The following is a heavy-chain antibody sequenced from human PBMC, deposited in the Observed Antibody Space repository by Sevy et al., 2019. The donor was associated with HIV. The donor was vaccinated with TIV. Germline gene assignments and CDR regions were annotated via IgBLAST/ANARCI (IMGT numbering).Heavy chain of an antibody. CDR1: GGSMINYH. D-gene: IGHD6-13*01. CDR3: ARHGMSATADY. J-gene: IGHJ4*01. V-gene: IGHV4-59*08. CDR2: IYDSMTS. Sequence: SETLSLTCTVSGGSMINYHWSWIRQPPGKGLEWFGFIYDSMTSKYNSSFMSRVRISGNPSKNQFSLRLNSVTAADTAVYYCARHGMSATADYWGQGILVTVSS.